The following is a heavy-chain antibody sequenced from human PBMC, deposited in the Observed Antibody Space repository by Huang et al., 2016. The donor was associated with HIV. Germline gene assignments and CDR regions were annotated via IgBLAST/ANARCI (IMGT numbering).Heavy chain of an antibody. CDR1: GDSVSSNIAA. CDR2: TYYWSKWFT. J-gene: IGHJ3*02. CDR3: ARVTLWSFDI. D-gene: IGHD2-21*01. V-gene: IGHV6-1*01. Sequence: SLTCNVSGDSVSSNIAAWNWLRQSPSRGIEWLGSTYYWSKWFTDYAVSVKGRITINPDTSKTQFSLRLTSVTAEDTAMYYCARVTLWSFDIWGQGTMVTVSP.